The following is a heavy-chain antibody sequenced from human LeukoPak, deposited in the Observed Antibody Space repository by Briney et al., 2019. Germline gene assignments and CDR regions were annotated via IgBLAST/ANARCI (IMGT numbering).Heavy chain of an antibody. CDR3: AREGSSDFDY. D-gene: IGHD6-19*01. V-gene: IGHV3-66*01. CDR2: IYSGGTT. J-gene: IGHJ4*02. CDR1: GFTVSSNY. Sequence: GGSLRLSCAVSGFTVSSNYMSWVRQAPGKGLEWVSVIYSGGTTYYADSVKGRFTISRDNSKKTLYLQMNSLRAEDTAVYYCAREGSSDFDYWGQGTLVTVSS.